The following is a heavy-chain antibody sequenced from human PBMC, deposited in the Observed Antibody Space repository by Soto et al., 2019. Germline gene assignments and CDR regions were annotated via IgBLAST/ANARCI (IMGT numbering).Heavy chain of an antibody. J-gene: IGHJ4*02. D-gene: IGHD6-19*01. CDR1: GGTFSSYA. Sequence: QVQLMQSGAEVKKPGSSVKVSCKASGGTFSSYAINWVRQAPGQGLEWMGRIVPIFGTTDYAQKFQGRVTITXXEXTXXASMELGSLKSEDTAVYYCARATGISVAGTRPLDYWGQGTLVTVSS. CDR3: ARATGISVAGTRPLDY. CDR2: IVPIFGTT. V-gene: IGHV1-69*15.